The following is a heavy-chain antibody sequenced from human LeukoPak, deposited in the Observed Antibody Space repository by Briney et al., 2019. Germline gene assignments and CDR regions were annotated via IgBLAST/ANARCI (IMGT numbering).Heavy chain of an antibody. CDR2: IIPIFGTA. CDR3: ARGGDIVAFDAFDI. V-gene: IGHV1-69*13. Sequence: SVKVSCKASGGTFSSYAISWVRQAPGQGLEWMGGIIPIFGTANYAQKFQGRVTITADESTSTAYMELSSLRSEDTAVYYCARGGDIVAFDAFDIWGQGTMVTVSS. D-gene: IGHD2-15*01. J-gene: IGHJ3*02. CDR1: GGTFSSYA.